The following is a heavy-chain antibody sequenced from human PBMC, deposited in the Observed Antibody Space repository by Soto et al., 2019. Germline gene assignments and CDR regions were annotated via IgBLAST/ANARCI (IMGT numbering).Heavy chain of an antibody. Sequence: EVQLLESGGGLVQPGGSLRLSCAASGFTFSSYAMSWVRQAPGKGLEWVSAISGSGGSTYYADSVKGRFTISRDNSKNTLYLQMNSLRAEDTAVYYCAKVSGSAQAGFDAFDIWGQGTMVTVSS. D-gene: IGHD1-26*01. CDR3: AKVSGSAQAGFDAFDI. J-gene: IGHJ3*02. CDR1: GFTFSSYA. V-gene: IGHV3-23*01. CDR2: ISGSGGST.